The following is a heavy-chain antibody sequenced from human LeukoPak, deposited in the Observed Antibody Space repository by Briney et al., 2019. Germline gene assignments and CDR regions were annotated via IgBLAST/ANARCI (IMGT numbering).Heavy chain of an antibody. Sequence: PGGSLRLSCAASGFTFSSYSMNWVRQAPGKGLEWVSSISSSSSYIYYADSVKGRFTISRDNAKNSLYLQMNSLRAEDTAVYYCARGIESGYGYVFDYWGQGTLVTVSS. V-gene: IGHV3-21*01. D-gene: IGHD5-18*01. CDR1: GFTFSSYS. CDR3: ARGIESGYGYVFDY. CDR2: ISSSSSYI. J-gene: IGHJ4*02.